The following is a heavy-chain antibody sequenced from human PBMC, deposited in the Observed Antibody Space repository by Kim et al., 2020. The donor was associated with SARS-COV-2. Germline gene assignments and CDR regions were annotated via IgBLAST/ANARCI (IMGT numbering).Heavy chain of an antibody. CDR3: ARDRGRGWLQPDY. CDR1: GFTFSSFT. CDR2: ISSSSSYI. V-gene: IGHV3-21*01. D-gene: IGHD5-12*01. J-gene: IGHJ4*02. Sequence: GGSLRLSCEASGFTFSSFTMTWVRQAPGKGLEWVSSISSSSSYIYYADSVKGRFTISRDNAKNSLYLQMNSLRVEDTAVYYCARDRGRGWLQPDYWGQGTLVTVSS.